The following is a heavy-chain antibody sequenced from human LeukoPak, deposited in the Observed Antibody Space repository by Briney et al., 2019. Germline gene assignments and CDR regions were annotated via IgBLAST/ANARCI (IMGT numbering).Heavy chain of an antibody. V-gene: IGHV4-59*01. D-gene: IGHD6-13*01. Sequence: SETLSLTCTVSGGSISSYYWSWIRQPPGKGLDWIGYIYYSGSTNYNPSLKSRVTISVDTSKNQFSLKLSSVTAADTAVYYCASTSSSWYNYYYYYMDVWGKGTTVTVSS. CDR3: ASTSSSWYNYYYYYMDV. CDR2: IYYSGST. CDR1: GGSISSYY. J-gene: IGHJ6*03.